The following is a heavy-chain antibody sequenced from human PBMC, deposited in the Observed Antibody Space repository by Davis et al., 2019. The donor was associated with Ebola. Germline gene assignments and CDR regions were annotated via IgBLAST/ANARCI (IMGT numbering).Heavy chain of an antibody. CDR1: GFSFNSYA. V-gene: IGHV3-30*04. CDR3: ARAVFHEVLDY. J-gene: IGHJ4*02. Sequence: GESLKISCAASGFSFNSYAMHWVRQGPGKGLEWVALISHDGRQEYYADSVKGRFTISRDNSENTLYLQMNSLTADDTAVYYCARAVFHEVLDYWGQGTPVTVSP. CDR2: ISHDGRQE. D-gene: IGHD3-3*01.